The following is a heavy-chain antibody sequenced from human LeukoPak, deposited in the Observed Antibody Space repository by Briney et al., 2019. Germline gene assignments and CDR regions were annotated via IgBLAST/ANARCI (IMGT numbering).Heavy chain of an antibody. CDR1: GGSISSYY. D-gene: IGHD1-1*01. V-gene: IGHV4-59*12. J-gene: IGHJ4*02. Sequence: SETLSLTCTVSGGSISSYYWSWIRQPPGKGLEWIGYIYYSGSTNYNPSLKSRVTISVDTSKNQLSLRLTSVTAADTAVYYCARFEGGTMEDYWGRGTLVTVSS. CDR2: IYYSGST. CDR3: ARFEGGTMEDY.